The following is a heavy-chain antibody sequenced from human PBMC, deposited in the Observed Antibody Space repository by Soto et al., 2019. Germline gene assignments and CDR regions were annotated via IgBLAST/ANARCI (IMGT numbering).Heavy chain of an antibody. CDR1: GGTFSSYT. CDR3: ARDGTLYDSSAYYYLY. CDR2: ITPMFGTP. D-gene: IGHD3-22*01. Sequence: QVKLVQSGAEVKKPGSSVKVSCKASGGTFSSYTITWVRQAPGQGLEWMGGITPMFGTPNYAEKFQGRVTITADESTTTAYMELSSLRSEDTAMYFCARDGTLYDSSAYYYLYWGQGTLVTVSS. J-gene: IGHJ4*02. V-gene: IGHV1-69*01.